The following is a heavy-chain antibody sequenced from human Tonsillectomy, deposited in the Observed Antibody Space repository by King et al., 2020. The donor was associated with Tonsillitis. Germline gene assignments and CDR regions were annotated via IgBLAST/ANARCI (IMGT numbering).Heavy chain of an antibody. V-gene: IGHV4-38-2*02. CDR1: GYSISSGYY. Sequence: VQLQESGPGLVKPSETLSLTCAVSGYSISSGYYWGWIRQPPGKWLEWIGSIYHSGSTYYNPSLKSRVTLSVDTSKNQFSLKLSSVTAADTAVYYCARDARYYDSRGYTYFFDYWGQGTLVTVSS. CDR3: ARDARYYDSRGYTYFFDY. D-gene: IGHD3-22*01. J-gene: IGHJ4*02. CDR2: IYHSGST.